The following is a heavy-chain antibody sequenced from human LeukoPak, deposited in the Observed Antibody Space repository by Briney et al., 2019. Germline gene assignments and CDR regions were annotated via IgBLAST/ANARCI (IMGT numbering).Heavy chain of an antibody. CDR2: INPNSGGT. Sequence: ASVKVSCKASRYTFTGFYMHWVRQAPGQGLEWMGWINPNSGGTNYAQKFQGRVTMTRDTSISTAYMELSRLRSDDTAVYYCARAHIKVRGVTSYWGQGTLVTVSS. CDR1: RYTFTGFY. CDR3: ARAHIKVRGVTSY. J-gene: IGHJ4*02. D-gene: IGHD3-10*01. V-gene: IGHV1-2*02.